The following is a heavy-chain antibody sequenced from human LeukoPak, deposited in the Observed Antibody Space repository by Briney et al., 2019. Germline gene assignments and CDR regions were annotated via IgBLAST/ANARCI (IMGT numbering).Heavy chain of an antibody. V-gene: IGHV4-34*01. Sequence: PSETLSLTCAVYGGSFSGYYWSWIRQPPGKGLEWIGEINHSGSTNYNPSLKSRVTISVDTSKNQFSLKLSSVTAADTAVYYCASIAAAGGFDPWGQGTLVTVSS. CDR1: GGSFSGYY. J-gene: IGHJ5*02. CDR3: ASIAAAGGFDP. CDR2: INHSGST. D-gene: IGHD6-13*01.